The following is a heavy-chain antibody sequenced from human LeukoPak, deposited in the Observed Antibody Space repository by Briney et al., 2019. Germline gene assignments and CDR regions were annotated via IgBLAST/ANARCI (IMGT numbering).Heavy chain of an antibody. CDR3: AKLFRFAWFNDAFDI. CDR1: GFSFSGNA. V-gene: IGHV3-23*01. Sequence: PGGSLRLSCEASGFSFSGNAMSWVRQAPGKGLEWVSAISGPGSSSYYSDSVKGRFTISRDTSKNTLYLQMSSLTAEDTAVYYCAKLFRFAWFNDAFDIWGQGTMVTVSS. D-gene: IGHD3-10*01. CDR2: ISGPGSSS. J-gene: IGHJ3*02.